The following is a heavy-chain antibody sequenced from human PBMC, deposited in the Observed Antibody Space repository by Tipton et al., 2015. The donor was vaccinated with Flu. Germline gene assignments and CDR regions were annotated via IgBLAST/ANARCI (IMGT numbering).Heavy chain of an antibody. CDR2: IIPIFGTA. CDR1: GGTFSSYA. J-gene: IGHJ3*02. Sequence: QLVQSGAEVKKPGSSVKVSCKASGGTFSSYAISWVRQAPGQGLEWMGGIIPIFGTANYAQKFQGRVTITADESTSTAYMELSRLGSEDRAVYYWARAGIVGAKCAFDIWGQGTMVTVSS. D-gene: IGHD1-26*01. V-gene: IGHV1-69*01. CDR3: ARAGIVGAKCAFDI.